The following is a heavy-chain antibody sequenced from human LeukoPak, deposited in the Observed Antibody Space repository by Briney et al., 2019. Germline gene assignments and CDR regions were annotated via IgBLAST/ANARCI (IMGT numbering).Heavy chain of an antibody. J-gene: IGHJ6*03. Sequence: PGGSLRLSCAASGFAFSSYAMSWVRQAPGKGMEWVSVISGSGGRTYYADSVKGRFTISRDNSKNTLYLQMNSLRAEDTALYYCAKAGLNYYYYHYMDVWGKGTTVTVSS. CDR1: GFAFSSYA. CDR3: AKAGLNYYYYHYMDV. V-gene: IGHV3-23*01. CDR2: ISGSGGRT. D-gene: IGHD7-27*01.